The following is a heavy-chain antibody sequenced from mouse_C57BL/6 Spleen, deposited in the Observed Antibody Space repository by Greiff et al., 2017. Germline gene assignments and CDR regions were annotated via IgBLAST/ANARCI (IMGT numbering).Heavy chain of an antibody. CDR2: IYPRSGNT. Sequence: VQLQQSGAELARPGASVKLSCQASGSTFTSYGISWVKQRSGQGLEWIGAIYPRSGNTYYNEKFQVQAPLTAYKSSSTAYMELRSLTSEDSAVYFCARRDTTVVADYWGQGTTLTVSS. V-gene: IGHV1-81*01. J-gene: IGHJ2*01. D-gene: IGHD1-1*01. CDR1: GSTFTSYG. CDR3: ARRDTTVVADY.